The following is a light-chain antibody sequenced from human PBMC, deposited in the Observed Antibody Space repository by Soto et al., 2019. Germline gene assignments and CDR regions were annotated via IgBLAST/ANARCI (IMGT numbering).Light chain of an antibody. CDR2: RDS. CDR1: NIGSKN. CDR3: QVWDSSTAV. J-gene: IGLJ3*02. V-gene: IGLV3-9*01. Sequence: SYELTQPLSVSVALGQTAGITCGGNNIGSKNVHWYQQKPGQAPVLVIYRDSNRPSGIPERFSGSNSGNTATLTISRAQAGDEADFYCQVWDSSTAVFGGGTKLTVL.